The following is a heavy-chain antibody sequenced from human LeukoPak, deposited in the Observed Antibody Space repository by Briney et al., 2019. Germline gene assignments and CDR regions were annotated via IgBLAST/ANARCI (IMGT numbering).Heavy chain of an antibody. CDR3: ARQYSGYDPLDY. CDR1: GGSISSGDYY. J-gene: IGHJ4*02. Sequence: SETLSVTCTVSGGSISSGDYYWSWIRQPPGKGLEWIGYIYYSGSTYYNPSLKSRVTISVDTSKNQFSLKLSSVTAADTAVYYCARQYSGYDPLDYWGQGTLVTVSS. D-gene: IGHD5-12*01. CDR2: IYYSGST. V-gene: IGHV4-30-4*01.